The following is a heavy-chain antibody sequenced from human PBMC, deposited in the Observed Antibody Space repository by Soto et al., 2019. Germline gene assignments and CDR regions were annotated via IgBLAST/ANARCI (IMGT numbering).Heavy chain of an antibody. V-gene: IGHV3-23*01. Sequence: PGGSLRLSCAASGFTFSSYAMSWVRQAPGKGLEWVSGISGDGTTTTYADFVRGRFTVSRDNAKNTLFLQMDSLGADDTAVYYCTRGGTTTSNWGLFDYWGQGALVTVSS. CDR3: TRGGTTTSNWGLFDY. J-gene: IGHJ4*02. D-gene: IGHD7-27*01. CDR2: ISGDGTTT. CDR1: GFTFSSYA.